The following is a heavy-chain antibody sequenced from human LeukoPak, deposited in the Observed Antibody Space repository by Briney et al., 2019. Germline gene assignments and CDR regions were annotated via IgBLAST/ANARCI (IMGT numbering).Heavy chain of an antibody. D-gene: IGHD2-21*02. CDR3: ARGLAYCGGDCYYYFDY. Sequence: GGSLRLSCAASGFTFSSYWMHWVRQAPGKGLVRVSRINSDGSSTSYADSVKGRFTISRDNAKNTLYLQMNSLRAEDTAVYYCARGLAYCGGDCYYYFDYWGQGTLVTVSS. J-gene: IGHJ4*02. V-gene: IGHV3-74*01. CDR1: GFTFSSYW. CDR2: INSDGSST.